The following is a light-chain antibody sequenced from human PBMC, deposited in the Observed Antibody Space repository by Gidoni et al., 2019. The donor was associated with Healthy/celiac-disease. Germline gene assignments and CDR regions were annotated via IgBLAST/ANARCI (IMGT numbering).Light chain of an antibody. CDR1: QSISSW. V-gene: IGKV1-5*03. CDR3: QQYNSYSWT. CDR2: KGS. J-gene: IGKJ1*01. Sequence: DIQMTQSPSTLSASVGDRVTITCRASQSISSWLAWYQQKPGKAPKLLIYKGSSLESGVPSRFSGSGSETEFTLTISSLQPDDFATYYCQQYNSYSWTFGQGTKVEIK.